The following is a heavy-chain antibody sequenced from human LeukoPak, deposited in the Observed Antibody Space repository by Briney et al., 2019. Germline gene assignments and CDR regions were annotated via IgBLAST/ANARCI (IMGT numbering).Heavy chain of an antibody. J-gene: IGHJ4*02. CDR3: AKASWVSSADAVL. CDR2: LRGNGDT. CDR1: GFTFSSYA. D-gene: IGHD3-16*01. Sequence: PGGSLTLSCAASGFTFSSYAMSWVREAPARGLEWVSSLRGNGDTFYADSVKGRFTLSRDESRNTVYLHLSNLRVEDTAIYYCAKASWVSSADAVLWGQGTVVTVSS. V-gene: IGHV3-23*01.